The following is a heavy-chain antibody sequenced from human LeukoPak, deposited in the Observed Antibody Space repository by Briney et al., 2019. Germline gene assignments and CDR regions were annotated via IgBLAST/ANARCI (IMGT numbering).Heavy chain of an antibody. CDR2: ISPDGNSA. V-gene: IGHV3-74*03. D-gene: IGHD3/OR15-3a*01. Sequence: GVLRLSCAASVFTFNRYWMHWVRQAPGKGLVWVSRISPDGNSATYADSVKGRFTISRDNAKNTLYLHMNSLRAEDSAVYYCVSLDGVYYYHMDVWGQGTTVIVSS. CDR1: VFTFNRYW. CDR3: VSLDGVYYYHMDV. J-gene: IGHJ6*02.